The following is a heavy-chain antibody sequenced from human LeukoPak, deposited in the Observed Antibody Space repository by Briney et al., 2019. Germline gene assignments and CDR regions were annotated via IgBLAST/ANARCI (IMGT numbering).Heavy chain of an antibody. V-gene: IGHV4-39*01. J-gene: IGHJ4*02. CDR1: GGSISGSNYC. CDR3: ARHSSAARPNFDY. CDR2: IYYSGTT. D-gene: IGHD6-6*01. Sequence: SETLSLTCTVSGGSISGSNYCWGWIRQPPGKGLEWIGSIYYSGTTYYNPSLKSRVTISVDTSKNQFSLEVTSMTAADTAVYYCARHSSAARPNFDYWGQGTLVTVSS.